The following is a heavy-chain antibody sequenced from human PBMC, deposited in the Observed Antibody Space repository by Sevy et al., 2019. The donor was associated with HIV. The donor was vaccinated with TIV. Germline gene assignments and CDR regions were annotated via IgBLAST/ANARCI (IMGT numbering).Heavy chain of an antibody. V-gene: IGHV3-7*01. D-gene: IGHD3-16*01. Sequence: GGSLRLSCTASGFTFGDYAMSWVRQAPGKGLEWVANIKADGSDKHYVDSVEGRFTISRDNAKNLLFLQMNSLRVEDTAVYYCAHETFGRFESWGQGTLVTVSS. J-gene: IGHJ4*02. CDR1: GFTFGDYA. CDR2: IKADGSDK. CDR3: AHETFGRFES.